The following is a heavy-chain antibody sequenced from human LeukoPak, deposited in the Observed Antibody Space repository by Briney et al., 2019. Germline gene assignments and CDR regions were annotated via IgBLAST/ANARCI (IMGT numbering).Heavy chain of an antibody. CDR2: IYHSGST. CDR3: ARVALRFLEPDAFDI. J-gene: IGHJ3*02. D-gene: IGHD3-3*01. Sequence: SETLSLTCTVSGGSISSGGYYWSWIRQPPGKGLEWIGYIYHSGSTYYNPSLKSRVTISVDRSKNQFPLKLSSVTAADTAVYYCARVALRFLEPDAFDIWGQGTMVTVSS. V-gene: IGHV4-30-2*01. CDR1: GGSISSGGYY.